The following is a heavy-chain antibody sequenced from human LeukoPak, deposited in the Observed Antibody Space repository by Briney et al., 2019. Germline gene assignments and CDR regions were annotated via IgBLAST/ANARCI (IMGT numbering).Heavy chain of an antibody. D-gene: IGHD3-16*01. CDR1: GGSISSSSYY. V-gene: IGHV4-39*01. Sequence: SETLSLTCTVSGGSISSSSYYWGWIRQPPGKGLEWIGSIYYSGSTYYNPSLKSRVTISVDTSKNQFSLKLSSVTAADTAVYYCAREMITFVLASSNYFDYWGQGTLVTVSS. CDR3: AREMITFVLASSNYFDY. CDR2: IYYSGST. J-gene: IGHJ4*02.